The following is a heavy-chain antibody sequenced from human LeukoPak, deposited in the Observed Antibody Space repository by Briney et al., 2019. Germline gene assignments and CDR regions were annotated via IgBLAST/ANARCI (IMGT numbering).Heavy chain of an antibody. CDR2: ISSSSSYI. D-gene: IGHD2-15*01. Sequence: GGSLRLSCAASGFTFSSYSMNWVRQAPGKGLEWVSSISSSSSYIYYADSVKGRFTISRGNAKNSLYLQMSSLRAEDTAVYYCARDSDGTLNDYWGQGTLVTVSS. V-gene: IGHV3-21*01. CDR3: ARDSDGTLNDY. J-gene: IGHJ4*02. CDR1: GFTFSSYS.